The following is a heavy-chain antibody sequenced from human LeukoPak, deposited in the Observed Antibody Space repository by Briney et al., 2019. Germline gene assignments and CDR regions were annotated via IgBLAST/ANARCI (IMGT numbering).Heavy chain of an antibody. CDR2: MYYSGST. J-gene: IGHJ4*02. Sequence: PSETLSLTCTVSGGSISSSTYYWGWIRQPPGEGLEWIGSMYYSGSTYYNSSLKSRVTMLVATSKNQFSLKLISVTAADTAVYYCASSITMIRGVITPFDYWGQGTLLTVSS. CDR1: GGSISSSTYY. V-gene: IGHV4-39*01. D-gene: IGHD3-10*01. CDR3: ASSITMIRGVITPFDY.